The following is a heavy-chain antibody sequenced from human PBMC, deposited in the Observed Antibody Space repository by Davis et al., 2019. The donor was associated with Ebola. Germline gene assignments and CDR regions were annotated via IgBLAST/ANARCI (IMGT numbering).Heavy chain of an antibody. J-gene: IGHJ6*03. Sequence: SVKVSCKASGGTFSSYAISWVRQAPGQGLEWMGGIIPIFGTANYAQKFQGRVTITADESTSTAYMELSSLRSEDTAVYYCARDQGYCTNGVCPLYYYYMDVWGKGTTVTVSS. CDR1: GGTFSSYA. CDR2: IIPIFGTA. CDR3: ARDQGYCTNGVCPLYYYYMDV. D-gene: IGHD2-8*01. V-gene: IGHV1-69*13.